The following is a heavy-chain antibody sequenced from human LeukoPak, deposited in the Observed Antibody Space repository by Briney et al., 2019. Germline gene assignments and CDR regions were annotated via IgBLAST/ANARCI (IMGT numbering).Heavy chain of an antibody. J-gene: IGHJ4*02. D-gene: IGHD4-17*01. CDR1: GGSISSSSYY. CDR3: ARGPVGNYGDYLADY. CDR2: IYYSGST. V-gene: IGHV4-39*01. Sequence: TSETLSLTCTVSGGSISSSSYYWGWIRQPPGKGLEWIGSIYYSGSTYYNPSLKSRVTISVDTSKNQFSLKLSSVTAADTAVYYCARGPVGNYGDYLADYWGQGTLVTVSS.